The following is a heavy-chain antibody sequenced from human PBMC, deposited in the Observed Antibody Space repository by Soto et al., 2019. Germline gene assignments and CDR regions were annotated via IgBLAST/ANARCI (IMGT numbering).Heavy chain of an antibody. Sequence: SLKISCAASGFIFSSFGMHWVRQAPGKGLEWVAHIWYDGSNTYYADSVKGRFTISRDNSRNTVYLQMNSLRAEDTAVYHCVRDLLGSGGHFDYWGQGTPVTVSS. CDR1: GFIFSSFG. CDR3: VRDLLGSGGHFDY. J-gene: IGHJ4*02. CDR2: IWYDGSNT. V-gene: IGHV3-33*01. D-gene: IGHD7-27*01.